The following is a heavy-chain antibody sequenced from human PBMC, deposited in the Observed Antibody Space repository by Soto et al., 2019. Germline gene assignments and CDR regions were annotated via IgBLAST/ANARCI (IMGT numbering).Heavy chain of an antibody. J-gene: IGHJ5*02. D-gene: IGHD6-13*01. CDR2: IHSSGST. CDR3: ARDQGVAAAGITWFDP. CDR1: GASMNSYH. Sequence: SETLSLTCTVSGASMNSYHWSWIRQPAGKGLEWIGHIHSSGSTNYNPPLKSRVTMSVDTSKNQFSLRLMSLTAADTAVYYCARDQGVAAAGITWFDPWGQGSLVTVSS. V-gene: IGHV4-4*07.